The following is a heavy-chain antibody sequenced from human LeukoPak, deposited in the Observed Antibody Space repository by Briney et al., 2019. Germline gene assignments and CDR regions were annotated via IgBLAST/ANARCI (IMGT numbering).Heavy chain of an antibody. CDR2: IYTSGST. J-gene: IGHJ5*02. Sequence: PSETLSLTCTVSGGSISSYYWSWLRQPVGKGLEWIGRIYTSGSTNYNPSLKSRVTMSVDTSKNQFSLKLSSVTAADTAVYYCARGPFGVRHSKYCSGGSCKNNWFDPWGQGTLVTVSS. CDR3: ARGPFGVRHSKYCSGGSCKNNWFDP. CDR1: GGSISSYY. V-gene: IGHV4-4*07. D-gene: IGHD2-15*01.